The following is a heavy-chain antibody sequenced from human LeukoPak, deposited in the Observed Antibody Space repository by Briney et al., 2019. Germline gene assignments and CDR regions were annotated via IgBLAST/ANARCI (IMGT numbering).Heavy chain of an antibody. CDR3: AKDPSSGWLPFYGMDV. D-gene: IGHD6-19*01. CDR1: GFTFSSYG. CDR2: ISYDGSNK. J-gene: IGHJ6*02. Sequence: GGSLRLPCAASGFTFSSYGMHWVRQAPGKGLEWVAVISYDGSNKYYADSVKGRFTISRDNSKNTLYLQMNSLRAEDTAVYYCAKDPSSGWLPFYGMDVWGQGTTVTVSS. V-gene: IGHV3-30*18.